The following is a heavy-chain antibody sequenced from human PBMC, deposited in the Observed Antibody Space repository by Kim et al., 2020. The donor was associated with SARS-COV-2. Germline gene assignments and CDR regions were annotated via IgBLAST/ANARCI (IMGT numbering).Heavy chain of an antibody. CDR3: ARDQGYYYDSSGYYGYGMDV. CDR2: IYYSGST. V-gene: IGHV4-59*13. D-gene: IGHD3-22*01. J-gene: IGHJ6*02. CDR1: GGSISSYY. Sequence: SETLSLTCTVSGGSISSYYWSWIRQPPGKGLEWIGYIYYSGSTNYNPSLKSRVTISVDTSKNQFSLKLSSVTAADTAVYYCARDQGYYYDSSGYYGYGMDVWGQGTTVTVSS.